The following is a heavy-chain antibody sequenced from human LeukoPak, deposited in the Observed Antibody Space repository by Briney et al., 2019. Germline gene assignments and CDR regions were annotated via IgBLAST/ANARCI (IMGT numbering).Heavy chain of an antibody. V-gene: IGHV3-33*06. Sequence: PGRSLRLSCAASGFTFSSYGMHWVRQAPGKGLEWVAVIWYDGSNKYYADSVKGRFTISRDNSKNTLYLQMNSLRAEDTAVYYCAKDQRAYCSGDCYSGDYWGQGTLVTVSS. CDR1: GFTFSSYG. CDR3: AKDQRAYCSGDCYSGDY. D-gene: IGHD2-21*02. J-gene: IGHJ4*02. CDR2: IWYDGSNK.